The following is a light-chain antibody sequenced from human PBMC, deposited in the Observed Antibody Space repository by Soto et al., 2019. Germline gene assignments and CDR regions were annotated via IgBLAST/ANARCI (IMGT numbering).Light chain of an antibody. V-gene: IGKV3-20*01. J-gene: IGKJ2*01. CDR1: QSVRSSY. CDR2: GAS. Sequence: EIVLTQSPGTLSLSPGERATLSCRASQSVRSSYLAWYQQKPGQAPRLLIYGASSRATGIPDRFSGSGSGTDFTLTISRLEPEDXAVFXCQQYGTSPTTFGQGTKLEI. CDR3: QQYGTSPTT.